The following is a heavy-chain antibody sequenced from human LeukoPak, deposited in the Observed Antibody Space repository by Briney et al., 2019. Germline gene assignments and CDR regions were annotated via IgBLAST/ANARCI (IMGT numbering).Heavy chain of an antibody. CDR3: VTAAHFDY. J-gene: IGHJ4*02. D-gene: IGHD6-13*01. V-gene: IGHV5-51*01. CDR2: IYAGDSDT. CDR1: GYRFTSHW. Sequence: GESLKISCKGSGYRFTSHWIGWVRQMPGKGLEWMAIIYAGDSDTRYSPSFQGQVTISVDKSISTAYLQWSSLKASDTAIYCCVTAAHFDYWGQGTLVTVSS.